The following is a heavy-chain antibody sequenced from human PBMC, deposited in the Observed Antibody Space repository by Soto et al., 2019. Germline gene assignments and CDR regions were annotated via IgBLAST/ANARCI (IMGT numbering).Heavy chain of an antibody. J-gene: IGHJ4*02. V-gene: IGHV1-2*04. CDR2: INPNSGGT. Sequence: ASVKVSCKASGYTFTGYYMHWVRQAPGQGLERMGWINPNSGGTNYAQKFQGWVTMTRDTSISTAYMELSRLRSDDTAVYYCARDKGLLWFGEPVYYSDYWGQGTLVTVSS. CDR1: GYTFTGYY. CDR3: ARDKGLLWFGEPVYYSDY. D-gene: IGHD3-10*01.